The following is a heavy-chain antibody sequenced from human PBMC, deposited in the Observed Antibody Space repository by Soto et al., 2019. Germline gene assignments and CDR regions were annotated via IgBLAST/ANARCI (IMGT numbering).Heavy chain of an antibody. D-gene: IGHD3-3*01. Sequence: ASVKVSCKASGYTFTSYGISWVRQAPGQGLEWMGWISAYNGNTNYAQKLQGRVTMTKDTSTSTAYMELRSLRPDDTAVYYCASSAPRRADDFWSGRIYYYYYMDVWGKGTTVTVSS. CDR1: GYTFTSYG. CDR3: ASSAPRRADDFWSGRIYYYYYMDV. J-gene: IGHJ6*03. CDR2: ISAYNGNT. V-gene: IGHV1-18*01.